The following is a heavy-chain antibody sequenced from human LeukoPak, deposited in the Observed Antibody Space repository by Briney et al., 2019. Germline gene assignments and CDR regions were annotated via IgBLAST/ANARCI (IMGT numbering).Heavy chain of an antibody. D-gene: IGHD2-8*01. CDR3: ARGGYCTNGVCYLDYFDY. CDR1: GFTFSSYW. CDR2: INSDGSST. V-gene: IGHV3-74*01. J-gene: IGHJ4*02. Sequence: GGSLRLSCAASGFTFSSYWMHWVRQAPGKGLVWVSRINSDGSSTSYADSVKGRFTISRDNAKNTLYLQMNSLRAEDTAVYYCARGGYCTNGVCYLDYFDYWGQGTLVTVSS.